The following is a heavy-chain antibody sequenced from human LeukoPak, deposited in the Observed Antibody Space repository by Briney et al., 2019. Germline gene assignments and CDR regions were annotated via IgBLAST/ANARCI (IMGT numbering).Heavy chain of an antibody. V-gene: IGHV3-23*01. CDR1: GFTFSSYA. CDR3: AKVGRVSRWI. J-gene: IGHJ3*02. CDR2: ISGSGATT. D-gene: IGHD5-24*01. Sequence: GGSLRLSCAASGFTFSSYAMSWVRQAPGKGLEWVSAISGSGATTYYADSVKGRFTISRDNSKNTLYLQMNSLRAEDTAVYYCAKVGRVSRWIWGQGTMVTVSS.